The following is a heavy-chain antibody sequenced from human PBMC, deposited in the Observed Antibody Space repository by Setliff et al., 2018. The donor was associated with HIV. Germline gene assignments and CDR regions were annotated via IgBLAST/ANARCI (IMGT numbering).Heavy chain of an antibody. Sequence: ASVKVSCKTSGYSFTTYYIHWMRQAPGQGLEWVGLMYTSGGGAKYAQKFQGRVTMTEDTSTSTLYMELSSLRSDDTAVYYCARGGIVGYSYGSGAFDNWGQGTLVTVSS. V-gene: IGHV1-46*01. CDR2: MYTSGGGA. CDR3: ARGGIVGYSYGSGAFDN. J-gene: IGHJ4*03. CDR1: GYSFTTYY. D-gene: IGHD5-18*01.